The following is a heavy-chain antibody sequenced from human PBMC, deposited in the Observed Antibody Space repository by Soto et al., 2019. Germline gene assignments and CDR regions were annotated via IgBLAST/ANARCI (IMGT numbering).Heavy chain of an antibody. CDR1: GYTFTSYG. J-gene: IGHJ6*02. Sequence: RASVKVSCKASGYTFTSYGISWVRQAPGQGLEWMGWISAYNGNTNYAQKLQGRVTMTTDTSTSTAYMELRSLRSDDTAVYYCAREALTYYDFWSGRYYYGMDVWGQGTTVTVSS. CDR2: ISAYNGNT. D-gene: IGHD3-3*01. CDR3: AREALTYYDFWSGRYYYGMDV. V-gene: IGHV1-18*01.